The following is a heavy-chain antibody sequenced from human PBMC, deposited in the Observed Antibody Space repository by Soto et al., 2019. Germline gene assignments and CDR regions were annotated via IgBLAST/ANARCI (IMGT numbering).Heavy chain of an antibody. CDR1: GFTFSDYY. D-gene: IGHD3-10*01. CDR2: ISSSSSYT. CDR3: ARAGIRGAPDD. J-gene: IGHJ4*02. V-gene: IGHV3-11*06. Sequence: QVQLVESGGGLVKPGGSLRLSCAASGFTFSDYYMSWIRQAPGKGLEWVSYISSSSSYTNYADSVKGRFTISRDNAKNSRYKQMNSLRAEDTAVYYCARAGIRGAPDDWGQGTLVTFSS.